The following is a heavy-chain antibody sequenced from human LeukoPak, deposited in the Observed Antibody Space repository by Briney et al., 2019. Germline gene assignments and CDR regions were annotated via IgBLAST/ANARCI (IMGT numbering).Heavy chain of an antibody. CDR2: VDPEDGET. D-gene: IGHD6-13*01. CDR3: ATWDGQQLAGGAFDI. V-gene: IGHV1-69-2*01. J-gene: IGHJ3*02. Sequence: GASVKVSCKASGYTFSDYYIHWVQQAPGKGLEWMGRVDPEDGETIYAQKFQGRVTMTEDTSTDTAYMELSSLRSEDTAVYYCATWDGQQLAGGAFDIWGQGTMVTVSS. CDR1: GYTFSDYY.